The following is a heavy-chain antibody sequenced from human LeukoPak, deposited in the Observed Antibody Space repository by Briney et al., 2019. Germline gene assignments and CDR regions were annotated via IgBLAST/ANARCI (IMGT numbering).Heavy chain of an antibody. CDR3: ARDEDYGIFVNVDY. V-gene: IGHV1-18*01. Sequence: ASVKVSCKASGYSFVLYGISWVRQAPGQGPEWIGWISTYNGNTKYAQKFQGRVTMTTDTSTSTAYMELRSLRSDDTAVYYCARDEDYGIFVNVDYWGQGTLVTVSS. CDR1: GYSFVLYG. J-gene: IGHJ4*02. CDR2: ISTYNGNT. D-gene: IGHD4-17*01.